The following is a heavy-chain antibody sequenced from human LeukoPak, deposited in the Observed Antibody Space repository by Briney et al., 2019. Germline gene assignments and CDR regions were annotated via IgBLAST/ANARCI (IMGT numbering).Heavy chain of an antibody. CDR1: GFTVSSNY. CDR3: ARQGEFSAFDY. D-gene: IGHD3-10*01. Sequence: GGSLRLSCAASGFTVSSNYMSWVRQAPGKGLEWVSVIYSGGSTYYADSVKGRFTISRDNSKNTLYLQMNSLRAEDTAVYYCARQGEFSAFDYWGQGTLVTVSS. CDR2: IYSGGST. J-gene: IGHJ4*02. V-gene: IGHV3-53*01.